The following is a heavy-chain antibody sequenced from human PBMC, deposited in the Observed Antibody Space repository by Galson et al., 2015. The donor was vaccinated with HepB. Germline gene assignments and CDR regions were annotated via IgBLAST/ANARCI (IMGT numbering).Heavy chain of an antibody. CDR1: GFTFSGYA. V-gene: IGHV3-30*04. CDR2: ISYDGSNK. Sequence: SLRLSCAASGFTFSGYAMHWVRQAPGKGLEWVAVISYDGSNKYYADSVKGRFTISRDNSKNTLYLQMNSLGAEDTAVYYCARGDGGNARGFGYWGQGTLVTVSS. J-gene: IGHJ4*02. CDR3: ARGDGGNARGFGY. D-gene: IGHD4-23*01.